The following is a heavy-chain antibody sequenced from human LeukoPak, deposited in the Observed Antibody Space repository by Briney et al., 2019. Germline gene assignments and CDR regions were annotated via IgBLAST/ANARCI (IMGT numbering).Heavy chain of an antibody. Sequence: TPQTLSLTCTVSGVSISSGGYYWSWIRQHPGKGLEWIGYIFYSGSTYYNPSLKSRVTISVDTSKNQFSLKLSSVTAEDTAVYYCARAGGVWLEFDYWGQGTLVTVSS. V-gene: IGHV4-31*03. D-gene: IGHD2-8*02. CDR3: ARAGGVWLEFDY. CDR2: IFYSGST. CDR1: GVSISSGGYY. J-gene: IGHJ4*02.